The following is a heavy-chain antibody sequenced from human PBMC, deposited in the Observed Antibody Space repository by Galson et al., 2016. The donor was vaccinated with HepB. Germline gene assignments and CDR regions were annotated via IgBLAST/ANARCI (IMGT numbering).Heavy chain of an antibody. D-gene: IGHD1-7*01. CDR3: ARGTNGIHYLDY. Sequence: SLRLSCAASGFTFDDYGMSWVRQAPGKGLEYIGFIRNKDHSETTEYAAFVEGRFIVSRDDSKSTAYLQITGLRVEDTAVYYCARGTNGIHYLDYWGQGTLVTASS. J-gene: IGHJ4*02. CDR2: IRNKDHSETT. V-gene: IGHV3-49*04. CDR1: GFTFDDYG.